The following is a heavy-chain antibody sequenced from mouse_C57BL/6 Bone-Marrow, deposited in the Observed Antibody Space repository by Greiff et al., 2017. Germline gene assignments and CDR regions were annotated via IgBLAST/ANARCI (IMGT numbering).Heavy chain of an antibody. CDR2: INPSSGYT. J-gene: IGHJ1*03. CDR3: ARGSKGYFDV. Sequence: QVQLQQSGAELAKPGASVKLSCKASGYTFTSYWMHWVKQRPGQGLEWIGYINPSSGYTKYNQKFKDQATLTADKSSSTAYMQLSSLTYEDSAVYYCARGSKGYFDVWGTGTTVTVSS. D-gene: IGHD1-1*02. V-gene: IGHV1-7*01. CDR1: GYTFTSYW.